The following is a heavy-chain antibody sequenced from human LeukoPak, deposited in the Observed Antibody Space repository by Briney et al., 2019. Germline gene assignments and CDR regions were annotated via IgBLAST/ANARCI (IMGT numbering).Heavy chain of an antibody. CDR2: INSDGSST. Sequence: GGSLRLSCAASGFTFSGYWMHWVRQAPGKGLVWVSHINSDGSSTTYAESVKGRFTISRDNARNTLYLQMNSLRAEDTAVYYCAREVSGSYPYWGQGTLVTVSS. D-gene: IGHD1-26*01. CDR3: AREVSGSYPY. V-gene: IGHV3-74*01. CDR1: GFTFSGYW. J-gene: IGHJ4*02.